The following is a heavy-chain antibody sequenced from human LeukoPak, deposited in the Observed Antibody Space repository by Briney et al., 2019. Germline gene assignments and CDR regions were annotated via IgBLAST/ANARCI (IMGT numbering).Heavy chain of an antibody. CDR3: ARQDTAMVTGYYYYMDV. V-gene: IGHV5-51*01. CDR2: IYPGDSDT. CDR1: GYTFDTYW. J-gene: IGHJ6*03. Sequence: GESLKISCKGSGYTFDTYWVGWVRQMPGQGLEWMGIIYPGDSDTRYNPSFQGQVTISADKSISTAYLQRSSLKASDTAMYYCARQDTAMVTGYYYYMDVWGKGTTVTVSS. D-gene: IGHD5-18*01.